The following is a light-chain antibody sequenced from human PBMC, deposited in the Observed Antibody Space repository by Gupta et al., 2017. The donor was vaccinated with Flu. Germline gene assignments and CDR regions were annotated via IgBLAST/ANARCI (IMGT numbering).Light chain of an antibody. CDR2: GAS. CDR3: QQYGSESWK. CDR1: QGVSSSY. J-gene: IGKJ1*01. V-gene: IGKV3-20*01. Sequence: EIVLTPSPGTLSLSPGERATLSCRASQGVSSSYLAWYQQKPGQAPRLLSYGASSRATGIPDRFSGSGSGTDFTLTISRLEPEDLAVDYGQQYGSESWKFGQGTTVEIK.